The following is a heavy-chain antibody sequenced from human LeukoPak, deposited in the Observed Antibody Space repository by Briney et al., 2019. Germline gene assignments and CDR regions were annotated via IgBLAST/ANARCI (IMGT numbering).Heavy chain of an antibody. D-gene: IGHD4-23*01. CDR1: GGTFSSYA. J-gene: IGHJ4*02. Sequence: GASVKVSCTASGGTFSSYAISWVRQAPGQGLEWMGGIIPIFGTANYAQKFQGRVTITADESTSTAYMELSSLRSEDTAVYYCARDLEDYGGNSGWGQGTLVTVSS. V-gene: IGHV1-69*13. CDR2: IIPIFGTA. CDR3: ARDLEDYGGNSG.